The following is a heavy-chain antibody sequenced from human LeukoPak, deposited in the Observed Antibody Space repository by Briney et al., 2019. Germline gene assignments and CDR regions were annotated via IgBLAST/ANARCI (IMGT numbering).Heavy chain of an antibody. D-gene: IGHD5-18*01. J-gene: IGHJ3*02. Sequence: SETLSLTCTVSGGSISSYYWSWIRQPPGKGLEWIGYIYYSGSTNYNPSLKSRVTISVDTSKNQFSLKLSSVTAADPAVYYCAKGDGGYPPGFLDIWGKGTMLTVS. CDR3: AKGDGGYPPGFLDI. V-gene: IGHV4-59*08. CDR1: GGSISSYY. CDR2: IYYSGST.